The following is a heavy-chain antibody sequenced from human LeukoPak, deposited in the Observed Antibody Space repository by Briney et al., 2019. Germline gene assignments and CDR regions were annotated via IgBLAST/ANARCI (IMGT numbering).Heavy chain of an antibody. J-gene: IGHJ4*02. CDR2: IYYSGST. D-gene: IGHD6-19*01. Sequence: NASETLSLTCTVSGGSISSYYWSWIRQPPGKGLEWIGYIYYSGSTNYNPSLKSRVTISVDTSKNQFSLKLSSVTAADTAVYYCARVHPPQYSSGWYGGYYFDYWGQGTLVTVSS. CDR3: ARVHPPQYSSGWYGGYYFDY. V-gene: IGHV4-59*01. CDR1: GGSISSYY.